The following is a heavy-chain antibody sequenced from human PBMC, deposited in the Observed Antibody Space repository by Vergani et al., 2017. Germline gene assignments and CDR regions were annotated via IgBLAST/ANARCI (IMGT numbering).Heavy chain of an antibody. J-gene: IGHJ4*02. D-gene: IGHD3-3*01. CDR2: ISETGGVT. V-gene: IGHV3-23*01. CDR1: GFTFSSYA. CDR3: AKAASAYRNTDFDY. Sequence: EVQLLESGGGLVQPGGSLRLSCAASGFTFSSYAMSWVRQAPGKGLEWVSGISETGGVTYYADSVKGRFTIPRDNSKNTLYLQMNSLRAEDTAIYYCAKAASAYRNTDFDYWGQGTLVTVSS.